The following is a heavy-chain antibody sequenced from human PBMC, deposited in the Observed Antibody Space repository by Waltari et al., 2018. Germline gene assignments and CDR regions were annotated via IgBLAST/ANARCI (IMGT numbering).Heavy chain of an antibody. J-gene: IGHJ4*02. D-gene: IGHD5-12*01. Sequence: QVQLVQSGAEVQTPGASVKVSCKASGYTFNGYYMHWVRQAPGQGLEWMGWITPDSGGTNYAQKFQGRVTMTRDTSISTAYMELSRVRSDDTAVYYCARGYVSGYYDFDYWGQGTLVTVSS. CDR1: GYTFNGYY. V-gene: IGHV1-2*02. CDR3: ARGYVSGYYDFDY. CDR2: ITPDSGGT.